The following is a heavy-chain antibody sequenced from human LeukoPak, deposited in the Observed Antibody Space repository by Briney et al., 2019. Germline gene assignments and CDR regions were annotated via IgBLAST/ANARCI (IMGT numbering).Heavy chain of an antibody. V-gene: IGHV1-18*04. Sequence: ASVKVSCKASGYTFTSYGTSWVRQAPGQGLEWMGWISAYNGNTNYAQKLQGRVTMTTDTSTSTAYMELRSLRSDDTAVYYCARVYCSGTSCYADNDYWGQGTLVTVSS. J-gene: IGHJ4*02. CDR3: ARVYCSGTSCYADNDY. D-gene: IGHD2-2*01. CDR1: GYTFTSYG. CDR2: ISAYNGNT.